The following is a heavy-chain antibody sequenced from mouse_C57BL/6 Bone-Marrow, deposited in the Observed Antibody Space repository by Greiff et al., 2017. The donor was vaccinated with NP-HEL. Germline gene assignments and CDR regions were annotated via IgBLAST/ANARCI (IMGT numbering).Heavy chain of an antibody. CDR3: ARRLLGRHYYAMDY. CDR2: INPYNGGT. CDR1: GYTFTDYN. D-gene: IGHD3-1*01. V-gene: IGHV1-18*01. Sequence: EVKLLESGPELVKPGASVKISCKASGYTFTDYNMDWVKQSHGKSLEWIGDINPYNGGTIYNQKFKGKATLTVDKSSSTAYMELRSLTSEDTAVYYCARRLLGRHYYAMDYWGQGTSVTVSS. J-gene: IGHJ4*01.